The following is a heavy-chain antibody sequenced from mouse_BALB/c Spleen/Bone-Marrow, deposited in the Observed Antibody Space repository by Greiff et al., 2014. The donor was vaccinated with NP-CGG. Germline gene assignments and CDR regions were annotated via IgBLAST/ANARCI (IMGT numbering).Heavy chain of an antibody. J-gene: IGHJ3*01. CDR1: GFTFSSYA. Sequence: VQLKEPGGGLVKPEGSLKLSCAASGFTFSSYAMSWVRQTPETRLEWVATISSGGSYTYYPDSVKGRFTISRDNAKNTLYLQMSSLRSEDTAMYYCARQTGSYDDWFAYWGQGTLVTVSA. CDR2: ISSGGSYT. D-gene: IGHD2-12*01. V-gene: IGHV5-9-3*01. CDR3: ARQTGSYDDWFAY.